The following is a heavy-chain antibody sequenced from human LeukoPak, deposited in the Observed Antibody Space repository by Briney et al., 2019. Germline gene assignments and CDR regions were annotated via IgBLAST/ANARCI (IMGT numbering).Heavy chain of an antibody. Sequence: PSETLSLTCTVSGGSISSYYWAWIRQPPGKGLEWIGTIYHSGSTYYSPSLESRVTVSLDPSKNQFSLKLTSITAADTAMYYCARDGLGYDMSGYSRWGQGTLVTVSS. J-gene: IGHJ4*02. V-gene: IGHV4-39*07. CDR2: IYHSGST. D-gene: IGHD3-22*01. CDR1: GGSISSYY. CDR3: ARDGLGYDMSGYSR.